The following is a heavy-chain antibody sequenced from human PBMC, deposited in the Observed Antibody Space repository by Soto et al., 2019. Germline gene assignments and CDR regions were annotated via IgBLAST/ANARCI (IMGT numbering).Heavy chain of an antibody. CDR3: ASMIGDPVLSFDS. J-gene: IGHJ5*01. Sequence: QVQLQESGPGLVKPSETLSLTCTVSGGSISSYYWSWIRQPPGKGLEWIGFIFYSGSTSYNPSLKSRVTISIDTSEYQFYLKLNSVTAAETAVYYCASMIGDPVLSFDSWGQGTLVAVSS. V-gene: IGHV4-59*01. CDR1: GGSISSYY. D-gene: IGHD3-10*02. CDR2: IFYSGST.